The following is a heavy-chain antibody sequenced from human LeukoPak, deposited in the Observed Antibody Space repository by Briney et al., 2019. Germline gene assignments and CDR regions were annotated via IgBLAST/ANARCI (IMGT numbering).Heavy chain of an antibody. CDR2: MNPNSGNT. CDR1: GYTFTTYY. D-gene: IGHD3-10*01. J-gene: IGHJ5*02. Sequence: ASVKVSCKASGYTFTTYYIHWVRQAPGQGLEWMGWMNPNSGNTGYAQKFQGRVTMTRNTSISTAYMELSSLRSEDTAVYYCARRGITMVRGARHWFDPWGQGTLVTVSP. V-gene: IGHV1-8*02. CDR3: ARRGITMVRGARHWFDP.